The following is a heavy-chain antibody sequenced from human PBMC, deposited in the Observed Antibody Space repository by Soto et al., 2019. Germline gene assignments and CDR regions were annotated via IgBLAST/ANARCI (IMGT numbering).Heavy chain of an antibody. CDR1: GGSISSSSYY. J-gene: IGHJ4*02. V-gene: IGHV4-39*01. D-gene: IGHD5-12*01. CDR3: ASRRWLQPRVDY. Sequence: QLQLQESGPGLVKPSETLSLTCTVSGGSISSSSYYWGWIRQPPGKGLEWIGSIYYSGSTYYNPALKRRVTITVDTSKNQYSLKRSSVTAGDTAVYYCASRRWLQPRVDYWGQGTLVTVSS. CDR2: IYYSGST.